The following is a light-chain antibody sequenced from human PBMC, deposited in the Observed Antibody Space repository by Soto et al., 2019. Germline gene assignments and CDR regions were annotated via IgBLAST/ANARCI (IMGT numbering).Light chain of an antibody. J-gene: IGKJ4*01. Sequence: IQLTQSPSSLSASVGDRVTITCRASPGISSYLAWYQQKPGKAPKLLIYAASTLQSGVLSRFSGSGSGSDFTLTISSLQPEDCATYYCQQLNSYPLPFGGGTKVEIK. CDR1: PGISSY. V-gene: IGKV1-9*01. CDR2: AAS. CDR3: QQLNSYPLP.